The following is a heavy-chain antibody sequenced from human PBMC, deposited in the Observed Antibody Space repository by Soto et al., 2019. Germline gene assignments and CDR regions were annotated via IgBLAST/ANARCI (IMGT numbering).Heavy chain of an antibody. J-gene: IGHJ6*03. CDR1: GFTFSSYS. D-gene: IGHD2-15*01. V-gene: IGHV3-21*01. Sequence: EVQLVESGGGLVKPGGSLRLSCAASGFTFSSYSMNWVRQAPGKGLEWVSSISSSSSYIYYADSVKGRFTISRDNAKNSLYLQMNSLRAEDTAVYYCARERGGYCSGGSCHYYMDVWGKGTTVTVSS. CDR3: ARERGGYCSGGSCHYYMDV. CDR2: ISSSSSYI.